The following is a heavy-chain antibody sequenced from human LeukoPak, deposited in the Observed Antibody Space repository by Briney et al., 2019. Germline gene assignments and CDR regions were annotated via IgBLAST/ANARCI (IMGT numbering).Heavy chain of an antibody. V-gene: IGHV4-39*01. J-gene: IGHJ4*02. CDR2: VYYDGTS. CDR1: GGSINSHTYY. Sequence: SETLSLTCTVSGGSINSHTYYWGWIRQPPGKGLEWIGSVYYDGTSSSNPSLKSRVAVFVDTSRDQFSLDLSFVTAADTALYYCVRHISTNTGYFDSCGQGTLVSVSS. CDR3: VRHISTNTGYFDS. D-gene: IGHD5-24*01.